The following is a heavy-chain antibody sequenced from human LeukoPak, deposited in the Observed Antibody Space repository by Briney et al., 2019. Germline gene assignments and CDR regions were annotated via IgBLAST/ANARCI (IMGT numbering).Heavy chain of an antibody. CDR2: ISGSGGST. J-gene: IGHJ6*03. CDR3: AKGYDFWSGYGGPYYYYMDV. V-gene: IGHV3-23*01. D-gene: IGHD3-3*01. CDR1: GFTFSNYW. Sequence: GGSLRLSCAASGFTFSNYWMNWVRQAPGKGLEWVSAISGSGGSTYYADSVKGRFTISRDNSKNTLYLQMNSLRAEDTAVYYCAKGYDFWSGYGGPYYYYMDVWGKGTTVTVSS.